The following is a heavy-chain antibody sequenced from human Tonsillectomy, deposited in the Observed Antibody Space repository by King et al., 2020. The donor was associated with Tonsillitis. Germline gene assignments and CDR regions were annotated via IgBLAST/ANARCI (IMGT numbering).Heavy chain of an antibody. CDR2: INHSGST. J-gene: IGHJ6*03. D-gene: IGHD5-18*01. CDR3: ARGGYGAAMDQYYYYMDV. CDR1: GGSFSGYY. Sequence: VQLQQWGAGLLKPSETLSLTCAVYGGSFSGYYWTWIRQPPGKGLEGIGEINHSGSTNYSPSLKSRVTISVDTSKNQFSLRLSSVTAADTAVYYCARGGYGAAMDQYYYYMDVWGTGTTVTVSS. V-gene: IGHV4-34*01.